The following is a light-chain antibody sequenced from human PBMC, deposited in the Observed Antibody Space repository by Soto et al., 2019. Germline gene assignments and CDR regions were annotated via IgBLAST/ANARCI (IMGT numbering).Light chain of an antibody. CDR2: EVS. Sequence: QSALTQPASVSGSPGQSITISCTGTSSDVGSYNLVSWYQQHPDKAPKLMIYEVSKRPSGVSNRFSGSKSGNTASLTISGLQAEDEADYYCCSYAGSYWVFGGGTKVTVL. V-gene: IGLV2-23*02. CDR3: CSYAGSYWV. J-gene: IGLJ2*01. CDR1: SSDVGSYNL.